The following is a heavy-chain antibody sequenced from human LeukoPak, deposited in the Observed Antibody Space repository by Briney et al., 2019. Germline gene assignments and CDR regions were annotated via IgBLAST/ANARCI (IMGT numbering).Heavy chain of an antibody. CDR3: ARPARPYYYYYMDV. CDR1: GGSISSYY. D-gene: IGHD6-6*01. J-gene: IGHJ6*03. CDR2: IYYSGST. V-gene: IGHV4-59*12. Sequence: TSETLSLTCTVSGGSISSYYWSWIRQPPGKGLEWIGYIYYSGSTNYNPSLKSRVTISVDTSKNQFSLKLSSVTAADTAVYYCARPARPYYYYYMDVWGKGTTVTVSS.